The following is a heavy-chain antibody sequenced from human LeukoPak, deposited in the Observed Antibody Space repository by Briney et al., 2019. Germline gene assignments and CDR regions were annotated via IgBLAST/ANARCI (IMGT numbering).Heavy chain of an antibody. J-gene: IGHJ4*02. CDR1: GYTFTGYY. CDR3: AGDLGSYSSGWLDY. V-gene: IGHV1-2*02. CDR2: INPNSGGT. D-gene: IGHD6-19*01. Sequence: ASVKVSCKASGYTFTGYYMHWVRQAPGQGLEWMGWINPNSGGTDYAQKFQGRVTMTRDTSISTAYMELSRLRSDDTAVYYCAGDLGSYSSGWLDYWGQGTLVTVSS.